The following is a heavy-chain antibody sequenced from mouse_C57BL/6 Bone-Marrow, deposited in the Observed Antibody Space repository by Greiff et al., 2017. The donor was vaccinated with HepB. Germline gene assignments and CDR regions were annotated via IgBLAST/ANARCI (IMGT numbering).Heavy chain of an antibody. V-gene: IGHV1-47*01. CDR2: FHPYNDDT. CDR1: GYTFTTYP. J-gene: IGHJ2*01. CDR3: ARGAYCSNYLDY. D-gene: IGHD2-5*01. Sequence: QVQLQQSGAELVKPGASVKMSRKASGYTFTTYPIEWVKQNHGKSLEWIGNFHPYNDDTKYNEKFKGKATLTVEKSSSTVYLELSRLTSDDSAVYYCARGAYCSNYLDYWGQGTTLTVSS.